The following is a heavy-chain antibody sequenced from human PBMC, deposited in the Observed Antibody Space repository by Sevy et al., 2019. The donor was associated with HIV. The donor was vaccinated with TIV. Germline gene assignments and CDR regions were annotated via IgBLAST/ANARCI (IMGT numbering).Heavy chain of an antibody. CDR3: PKDLGWPL. J-gene: IGHJ4*02. CDR2: ITSSGSTT. CDR1: GFIFGNHA. V-gene: IGHV3-23*05. D-gene: IGHD2-15*01. Sequence: GGFLRLSCAASGFIFGNHAMSWVRQAPGKGLEWVSGITSSGSTTYYVDSVKGRFTISIDNSKNTLYLQMNSLRAEDTAVYYCPKDLGWPLWGQGTLVTVSS.